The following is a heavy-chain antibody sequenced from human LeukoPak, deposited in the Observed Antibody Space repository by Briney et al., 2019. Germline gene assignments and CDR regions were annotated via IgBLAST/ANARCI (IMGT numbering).Heavy chain of an antibody. J-gene: IGHJ4*02. D-gene: IGHD3-10*01. Sequence: GASVKVSCKASGGTFSSYAISWVRQAPGQGLEWMGGIIPIFGTANYAQKFQGRVTMTEDTSTDTAYMELSSLRSEDTAVYYCATPAGSGSPHFDYWGQGTLVTVSS. CDR1: GGTFSSYA. CDR3: ATPAGSGSPHFDY. CDR2: IIPIFGTA. V-gene: IGHV1-69*06.